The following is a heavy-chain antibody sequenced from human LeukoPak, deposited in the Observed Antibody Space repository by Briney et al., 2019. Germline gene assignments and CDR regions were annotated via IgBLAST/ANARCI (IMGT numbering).Heavy chain of an antibody. J-gene: IGHJ4*02. Sequence: ASVKVSCKASGYTFTGYYMHWVRQAPEQGLEWMGRINPNSGGTNYAQKFQGRVTMTRDTSISTAYMELSRLRSDDTAVYYCARDGNDYGDYYFDYWGQGTLVTVSS. CDR1: GYTFTGYY. CDR3: ARDGNDYGDYYFDY. D-gene: IGHD4-17*01. CDR2: INPNSGGT. V-gene: IGHV1-2*06.